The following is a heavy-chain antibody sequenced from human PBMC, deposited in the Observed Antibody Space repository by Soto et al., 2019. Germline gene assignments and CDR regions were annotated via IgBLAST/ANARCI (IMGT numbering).Heavy chain of an antibody. V-gene: IGHV1-46*01. CDR3: ARADKGGSY. J-gene: IGHJ4*02. D-gene: IGHD1-26*01. Sequence: QVQMVQSGADVKKPGASVKISCEASGYTFTSCYMHWVRQAPGQGLEWMGIINPSDGSTSYAQRFQGGVTLTRDTSTSTVYMELSSLRSEDTAVYYCARADKGGSYWGQGTLVTVSS. CDR1: GYTFTSCY. CDR2: INPSDGST.